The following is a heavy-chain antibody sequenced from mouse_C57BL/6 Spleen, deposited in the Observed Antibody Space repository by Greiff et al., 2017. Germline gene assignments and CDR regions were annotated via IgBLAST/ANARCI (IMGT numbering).Heavy chain of an antibody. D-gene: IGHD3-2*02. Sequence: QVQLQQPGAELVRPGSSVKLSCKASGYTFTSYWMHWVKQRPIQGLEWIGNIDPSDSETHYNQKFKDKATLTVDKSSSTAYMQLSSLTSEGSAVYYCAIRGSSGYGFAYWGQGTLVTVSA. J-gene: IGHJ3*01. V-gene: IGHV1-52*01. CDR1: GYTFTSYW. CDR3: AIRGSSGYGFAY. CDR2: IDPSDSET.